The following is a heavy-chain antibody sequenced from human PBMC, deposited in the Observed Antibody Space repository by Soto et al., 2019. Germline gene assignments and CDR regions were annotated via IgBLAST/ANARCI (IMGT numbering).Heavy chain of an antibody. CDR2: IDPSDSYT. V-gene: IGHV5-10-1*01. D-gene: IGHD2-2*01. CDR3: ARLPLGYCSSTSCPNWFDP. Sequence: GESLKISCKGSGYIFTSYWISWVRQMPGKGLEWMGRIDPSDSYTNYSPSFQGHVTISADKSISTAYLQWSSLKASDTAMYYCARLPLGYCSSTSCPNWFDPWGQGTLVTVSS. CDR1: GYIFTSYW. J-gene: IGHJ5*02.